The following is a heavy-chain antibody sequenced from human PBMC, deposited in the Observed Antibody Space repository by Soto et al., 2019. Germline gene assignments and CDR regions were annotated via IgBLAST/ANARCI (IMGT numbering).Heavy chain of an antibody. V-gene: IGHV3-74*01. CDR3: ARLYSSGWYGPGRY. CDR1: GFTFSSYW. CDR2: IKSDGSGST. Sequence: PGGSLRLSCAASGFTFSSYWMHWVRQAPGKGLVWVSRIKSDGSGSTGYADSVKGRFTISRDNAKNSLYLQMNSLRAEDTALYYCARLYSSGWYGPGRYWGQGTLVTVSS. D-gene: IGHD6-19*01. J-gene: IGHJ4*02.